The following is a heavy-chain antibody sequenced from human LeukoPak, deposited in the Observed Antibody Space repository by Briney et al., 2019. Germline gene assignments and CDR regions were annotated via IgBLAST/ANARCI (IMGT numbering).Heavy chain of an antibody. V-gene: IGHV3-15*07. D-gene: IGHD3-22*01. CDR2: VKSKADGGTT. J-gene: IGHJ6*02. CDR3: TVVVNPKSYSGLDV. CDR1: GFTFSNAG. Sequence: GGSLRLSCAASGFTFSNAGMNWVRQAPGKGLEWVGRVKSKADGGTTDYAAPVKGRFTISRDDSRNTLFLQMNGLKTEDTAVYYCTVVVNPKSYSGLDVWGQGTTVTVSS.